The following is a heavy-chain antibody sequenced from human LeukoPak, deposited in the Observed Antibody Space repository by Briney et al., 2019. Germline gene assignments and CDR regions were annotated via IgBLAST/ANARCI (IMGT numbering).Heavy chain of an antibody. V-gene: IGHV3-11*01. CDR3: ARGLKPFDN. D-gene: IGHD3-16*01. Sequence: GGSLRLSCAASGFTFSDYYMSWIRQAPGKGLEWVSYISSSGSTIYYADSLKGRATISRDNAKRSVYLEMNSLRAEDTAVYYCARGLKPFDNWGQGTLVTVSS. J-gene: IGHJ5*02. CDR1: GFTFSDYY. CDR2: ISSSGSTI.